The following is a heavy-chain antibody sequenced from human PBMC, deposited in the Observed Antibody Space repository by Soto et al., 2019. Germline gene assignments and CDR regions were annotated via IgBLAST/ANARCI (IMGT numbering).Heavy chain of an antibody. Sequence: GGSLRLSCAASGFTFDDYAMHWVRQAPGKGLEWVSGISWNSGSIGYADSVKGRFTISRDNAKNSLYLQMNSLRAEDTALYYCAKMDDFWSGLGGMDVWGQGTTVTVSS. J-gene: IGHJ6*02. V-gene: IGHV3-9*01. D-gene: IGHD3-3*01. CDR3: AKMDDFWSGLGGMDV. CDR1: GFTFDDYA. CDR2: ISWNSGSI.